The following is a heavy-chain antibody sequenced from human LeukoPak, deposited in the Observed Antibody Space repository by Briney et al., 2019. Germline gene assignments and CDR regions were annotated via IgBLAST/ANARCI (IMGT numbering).Heavy chain of an antibody. CDR2: IRYNGNNQ. CDR3: AKVPSGTAYYYYYIDV. V-gene: IGHV3-30*02. CDR1: GFTFNNYG. J-gene: IGHJ6*03. Sequence: GGSLRLSCAATGFTFNNYGMHWVRQAPGKGLEWVAFIRYNGNNQYYADSVKGRFTISRDNSKNTLYLQMNSLRAEDTAVYYCAKVPSGTAYYYYYIDVWGKGTTVTVSS. D-gene: IGHD1-1*01.